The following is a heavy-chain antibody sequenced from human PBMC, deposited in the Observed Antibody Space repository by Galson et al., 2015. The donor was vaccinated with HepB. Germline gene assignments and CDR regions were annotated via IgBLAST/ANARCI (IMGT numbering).Heavy chain of an antibody. Sequence: SVKVSCKASGYTFTSYYMHWVRQAPGQGLEWMGIINPSGGSTSYAQKLQGRVTMTRDTSTSTVYMELSSLRSEDTAVYYCARDIPDSYCSGGSCYSMSGMDVWGQGTTVTVSS. CDR1: GYTFTSYY. CDR2: INPSGGST. V-gene: IGHV1-46*04. J-gene: IGHJ6*02. CDR3: ARDIPDSYCSGGSCYSMSGMDV. D-gene: IGHD2-15*01.